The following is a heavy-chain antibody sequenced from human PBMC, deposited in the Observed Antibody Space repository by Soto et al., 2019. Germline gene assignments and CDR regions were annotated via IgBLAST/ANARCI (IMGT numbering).Heavy chain of an antibody. J-gene: IGHJ4*02. Sequence: EVQLLDSGGGLVQPGGSLRLSCAASGFTFSNYAMSWVRQAPGKGLDWVSTISSSGSNTYYADSVKGRFSISRDNSKNTVYLEMKNLRAEETAVYYCAKERLARGIDYWGQGTLVTVSS. CDR2: ISSSGSNT. V-gene: IGHV3-23*01. D-gene: IGHD3-10*01. CDR3: AKERLARGIDY. CDR1: GFTFSNYA.